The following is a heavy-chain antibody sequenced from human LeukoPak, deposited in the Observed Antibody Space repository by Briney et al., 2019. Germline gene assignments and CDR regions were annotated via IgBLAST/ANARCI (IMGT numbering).Heavy chain of an antibody. CDR1: GGSISSYY. V-gene: IGHV4-59*08. J-gene: IGHJ5*02. CDR2: IYYSGST. CDR3: ARQKDWNGFDP. D-gene: IGHD3/OR15-3a*01. Sequence: PSETLSLTCTVSGGSISSYYWSWIRQPPGKGLEWIGYIYYSGSTNYNPSLKSRVTISVDTSKNQFSLKLSSVTAADTAVYYCARQKDWNGFDPWGQGTLVTVSS.